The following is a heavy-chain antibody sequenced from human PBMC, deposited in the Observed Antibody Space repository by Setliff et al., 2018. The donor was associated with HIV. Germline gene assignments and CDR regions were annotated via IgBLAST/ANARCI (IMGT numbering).Heavy chain of an antibody. D-gene: IGHD3-16*01. V-gene: IGHV4-38-2*02. CDR3: AKHDFGEGSCFDP. CDR2: VYHSGKT. Sequence: SETLSLTCTVSGQFISDGYYWRWIRQPPGKGLEWIGSVYHSGKTYYNPSLKSRVTMSADTSKNQISLMLRSMTAADTAVYYCAKHDFGEGSCFDPWGQGSLVTVS. J-gene: IGHJ5*02. CDR1: GQFISDGYY.